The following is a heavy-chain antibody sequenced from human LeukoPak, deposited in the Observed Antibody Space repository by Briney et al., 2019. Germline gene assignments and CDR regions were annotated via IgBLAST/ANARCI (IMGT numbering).Heavy chain of an antibody. CDR2: ITSSSSNE. V-gene: IGHV3-48*01. J-gene: IGHJ4*02. CDR1: GFIFSSYS. Sequence: GGSLRLSCAASGFIFSSYSMNWVRQAPGKGLEWISYITSSSSNEYYADSVKGRFTISRDNAKNSLYLQMNSLRAENTAVYYCAPYYYDSSGPSWGQGTLVTVSS. D-gene: IGHD3-22*01. CDR3: APYYYDSSGPS.